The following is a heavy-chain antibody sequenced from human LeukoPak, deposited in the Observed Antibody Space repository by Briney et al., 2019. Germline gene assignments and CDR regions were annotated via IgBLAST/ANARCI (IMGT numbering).Heavy chain of an antibody. CDR2: IYYSGRT. D-gene: IGHD2-21*02. CDR1: VGSISSYN. J-gene: IGHJ4*02. Sequence: SGTLSLTSTVSVGSISSYNWSWIRPPPGQGLKWIGYIYYSGRTNYNTSLKSRVTISVDTSTNQISLKLRSMTATDTAAYYCAMAVFRDRVETLIYYFDYWGQGTLVTVSS. CDR3: AMAVFRDRVETLIYYFDY. V-gene: IGHV4-59*01.